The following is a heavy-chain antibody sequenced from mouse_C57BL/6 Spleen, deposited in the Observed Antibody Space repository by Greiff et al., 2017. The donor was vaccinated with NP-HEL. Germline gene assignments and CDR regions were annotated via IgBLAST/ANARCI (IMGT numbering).Heavy chain of an antibody. Sequence: QVQLQQPGAELVKPGASVKMSCKASGYTFTSYWITWVKQRPGQGLEWIGDIYPGSGSTNYNEKFKSKATLTVDTSSSTAYMQLSSLTSEDSAVYYCARGLIYYGNYALAYWGQGTLVTVSA. D-gene: IGHD2-1*01. J-gene: IGHJ3*01. V-gene: IGHV1-55*01. CDR3: ARGLIYYGNYALAY. CDR1: GYTFTSYW. CDR2: IYPGSGST.